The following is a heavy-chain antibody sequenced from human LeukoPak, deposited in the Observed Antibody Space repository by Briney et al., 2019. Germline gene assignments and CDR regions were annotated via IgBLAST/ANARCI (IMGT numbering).Heavy chain of an antibody. D-gene: IGHD1-26*01. CDR2: TYTGGST. V-gene: IGHV4-4*07. J-gene: IGHJ4*02. CDR1: GGSISSYY. Sequence: PSETLSLTCTVSGGSISSYYWNWIRQPAGEGLVCMGRTYTGGSTNYNPSLKPRVTMSVDTSKNQFSLKLSSVTAADTAVYYCVGGTYYGGDYWGQGTLVTVSS. CDR3: VGGTYYGGDY.